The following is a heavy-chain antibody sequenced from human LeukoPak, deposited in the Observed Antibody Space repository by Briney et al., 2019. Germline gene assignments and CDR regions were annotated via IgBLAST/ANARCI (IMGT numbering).Heavy chain of an antibody. CDR1: GFTFSDYY. CDR3: ARWGDHGTRDAFDI. Sequence: GGSLRPSCAASGFTFSDYYMSWIRQAPGKGLEWVSYISSSGSTIYYADSVKGRFTISRDNAKNSLYLQMNSLRAEDTAVYYCARWGDHGTRDAFDIWGQGTMVTVSS. J-gene: IGHJ3*02. V-gene: IGHV3-11*04. D-gene: IGHD1-7*01. CDR2: ISSSGSTI.